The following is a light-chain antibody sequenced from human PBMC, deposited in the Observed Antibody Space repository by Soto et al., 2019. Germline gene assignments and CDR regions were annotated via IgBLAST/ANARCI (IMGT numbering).Light chain of an antibody. CDR3: QYYESSLSGVV. V-gene: IGLV1-40*01. CDR1: SSNIGAGYD. J-gene: IGLJ2*01. CDR2: GNS. Sequence: QSVLTQPPSVSGAPGQRVTISCTGSSSNIGAGYDVHWYQQLPGTAPKLLIYGNSNRPSGVPDRFSGSKSDTSASLAITGLQAEDEADYYCQYYESSLSGVVFGGVTKLTVL.